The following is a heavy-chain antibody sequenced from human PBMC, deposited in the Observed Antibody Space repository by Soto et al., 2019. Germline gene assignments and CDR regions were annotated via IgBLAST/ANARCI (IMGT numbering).Heavy chain of an antibody. CDR1: GFSFENYG. J-gene: IGHJ6*02. Sequence: PGGSLRLSCAASGFSFENYGMHWVRQAPGRGLEWVAIIWYDGSLQYYAAAVKGRFTISRDNSKNTLYLEMNSLRAEDTAVYYCANLWGDGYNLGQDYNGMDVWGQGTTVTV. D-gene: IGHD5-12*01. CDR2: IWYDGSLQ. V-gene: IGHV3-33*06. CDR3: ANLWGDGYNLGQDYNGMDV.